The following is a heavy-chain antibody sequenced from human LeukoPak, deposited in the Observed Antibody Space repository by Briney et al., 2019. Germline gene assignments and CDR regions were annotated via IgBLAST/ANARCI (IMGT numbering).Heavy chain of an antibody. J-gene: IGHJ4*02. CDR2: IGGSGSNT. V-gene: IGHV3-23*01. Sequence: GGSLRLSCAASGFTFSNHAMSWVRQAPGKGLEWVSTIGGSGSNTFYADSVKGRFTISRDNSKNTLYLQMNSLRAEDSAVYYCAKGGRFSSGWAYGYWGQGMLVTVSS. CDR1: GFTFSNHA. D-gene: IGHD6-19*01. CDR3: AKGGRFSSGWAYGY.